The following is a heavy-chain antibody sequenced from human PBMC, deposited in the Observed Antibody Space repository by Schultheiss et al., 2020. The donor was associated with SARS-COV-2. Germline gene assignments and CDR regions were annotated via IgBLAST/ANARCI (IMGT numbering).Heavy chain of an antibody. J-gene: IGHJ6*02. D-gene: IGHD1-26*01. CDR3: ARGGGSYWIWYFDYYYYGMDV. CDR1: GGSISSYY. CDR2: IYYSGST. V-gene: IGHV4-59*01. Sequence: SETLSLTCTVSGGSISSYYWSWIRQPPGKGLEWIGYIYYSGSTNYNPSLKSRVTISVDTSKNQFSLKLSSVTAADTAVYYCARGGGSYWIWYFDYYYYGMDVWGQGTTVTVSS.